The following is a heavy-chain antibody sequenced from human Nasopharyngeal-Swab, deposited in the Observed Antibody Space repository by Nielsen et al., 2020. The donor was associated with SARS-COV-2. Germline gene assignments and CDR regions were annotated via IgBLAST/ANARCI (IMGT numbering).Heavy chain of an antibody. D-gene: IGHD2-8*02. CDR1: GFTFSGSA. CDR3: TGGVPMVRH. Sequence: ETLSLTCAASGFTFSGSAMHWVRQASGKGLEWVGRIRSKANSYATAYAASVKGRFTISRDDSKNTAYLQMSSLKTEDTAVYYCTGGVPMVRHWGQGTLVTVSS. J-gene: IGHJ4*02. CDR2: IRSKANSYAT. V-gene: IGHV3-73*01.